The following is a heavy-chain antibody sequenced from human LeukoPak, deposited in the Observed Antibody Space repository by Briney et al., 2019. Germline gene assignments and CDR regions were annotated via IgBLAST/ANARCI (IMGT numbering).Heavy chain of an antibody. J-gene: IGHJ3*02. CDR1: GGSVSSGSDY. CDR2: IYYSGST. CDR3: ARLRFLEWLLSSEAFDI. Sequence: PSETLSLTCTVSGGSVSSGSDYWSWIRQPPGKGLEWIGYIYYSGSTYYNPSLKSRVTISLDTSMNHFSLKMKSVTAADTAVYYCARLRFLEWLLSSEAFDIWGQGPVVTVSS. V-gene: IGHV4-61*03. D-gene: IGHD3-3*01.